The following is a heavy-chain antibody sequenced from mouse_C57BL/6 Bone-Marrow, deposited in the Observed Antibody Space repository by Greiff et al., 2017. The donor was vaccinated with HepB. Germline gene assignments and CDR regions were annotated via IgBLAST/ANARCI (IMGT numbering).Heavy chain of an antibody. Sequence: EVQGVESGGGLVKPGGSLKLSCAASGFTFSSYTMSWVRQTPEKRLEWVATLSGGGGNTYYPDSVKGRFTISRDNAKNTLYLQMSSLRSEDTALYYCARHYYGSDWYFDVWGTGTTVTVSS. CDR2: LSGGGGNT. V-gene: IGHV5-9*01. J-gene: IGHJ1*03. CDR1: GFTFSSYT. D-gene: IGHD1-1*01. CDR3: ARHYYGSDWYFDV.